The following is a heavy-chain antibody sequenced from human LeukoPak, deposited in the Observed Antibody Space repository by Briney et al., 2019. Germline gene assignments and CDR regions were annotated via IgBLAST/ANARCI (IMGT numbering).Heavy chain of an antibody. CDR1: GFXFTNYA. CDR3: ARDRGYCSGGSCPLDY. Sequence: GGSLRLSCAASGFXFTNYAIHWVRQAPGKGLEWVALISYDGSIKYYADSVKGRFTISRDNSKNTLYLQMNSLRAEDTAVYYCARDRGYCSGGSCPLDYWGQGTVVTVSS. V-gene: IGHV3-30-3*01. J-gene: IGHJ4*02. D-gene: IGHD2-15*01. CDR2: ISYDGSIK.